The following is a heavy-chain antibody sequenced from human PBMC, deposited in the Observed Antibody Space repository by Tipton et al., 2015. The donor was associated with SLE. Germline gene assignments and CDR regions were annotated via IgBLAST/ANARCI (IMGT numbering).Heavy chain of an antibody. V-gene: IGHV4-59*01. D-gene: IGHD4-17*01. CDR2: IYYSGSN. Sequence: TLSLTCTVSGGSISSYYWSWIRQPPGKGLEWIGYIYYSGSNNYNPSLKSRVTISVDTSKNQFSLKLSSVTAADTAVYYCARAPGDYGFDPWGQGTLVTVSS. CDR3: ARAPGDYGFDP. CDR1: GGSISSYY. J-gene: IGHJ5*02.